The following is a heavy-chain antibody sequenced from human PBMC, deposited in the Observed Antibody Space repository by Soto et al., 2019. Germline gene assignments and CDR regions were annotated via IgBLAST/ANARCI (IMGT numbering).Heavy chain of an antibody. D-gene: IGHD2-2*01. CDR1: GDSISGGASF. CDR3: AKLSCTSSTCYFPGWFDP. Sequence: QVQLQESGPGLVKPSETLSLTCTVSGDSISGGASFWSWIRQPPGKGMEWIANVYYSGSSYYNQSLKSRLTISVDTTKNQFSLQLKSMTAADTAVYYCAKLSCTSSTCYFPGWFDPWGQGTLVTVSS. CDR2: VYYSGSS. V-gene: IGHV4-31*03. J-gene: IGHJ5*02.